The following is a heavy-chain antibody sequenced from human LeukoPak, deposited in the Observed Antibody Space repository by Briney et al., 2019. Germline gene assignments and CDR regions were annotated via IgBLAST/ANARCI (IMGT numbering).Heavy chain of an antibody. D-gene: IGHD3-22*01. V-gene: IGHV1-69*13. CDR3: ARRRGYYDSSGPNWFDP. Sequence: SVKVSCKASGGSFSSYAISWVRQAPGQGLEWMGGIIPIFGTANYAQKFQGRVTITADESTSTAYMELSSLRSEDTAVYYCARRRGYYDSSGPNWFDPWGQGTLVTVSS. CDR1: GGSFSSYA. CDR2: IIPIFGTA. J-gene: IGHJ5*02.